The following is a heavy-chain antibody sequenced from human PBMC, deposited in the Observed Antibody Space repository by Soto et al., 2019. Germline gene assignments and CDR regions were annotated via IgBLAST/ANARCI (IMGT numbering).Heavy chain of an antibody. D-gene: IGHD2-21*01. CDR3: STWWGWTWYADYFDY. V-gene: IGHV3-23*01. Sequence: EVQLLESGGGLVQPGGSLRLSCAASGFTFSSYAMSWVRQAPGKGLEWVSAISGSGGSTYYADSVKGRFTISRDNSKNTLYLQMNSLRAEDTAVYYCSTWWGWTWYADYFDYWGQGTLVTVSS. CDR1: GFTFSSYA. J-gene: IGHJ4*02. CDR2: ISGSGGST.